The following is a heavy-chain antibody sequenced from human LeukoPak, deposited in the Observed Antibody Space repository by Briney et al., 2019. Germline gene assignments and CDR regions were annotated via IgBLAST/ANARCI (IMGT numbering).Heavy chain of an antibody. CDR3: AREGRYCSSTSCYVTAFDY. Sequence: GGSLRLSCAASGFTFSSYEMNWVRQAPGKGLEWVSYISSSGSTIYYADSVKGRFTISRDNAKNSLYLQMNSLRAEDTAVYYCAREGRYCSSTSCYVTAFDYWGQGTLVTVFS. CDR1: GFTFSSYE. J-gene: IGHJ4*02. CDR2: ISSSGSTI. D-gene: IGHD2-2*01. V-gene: IGHV3-48*03.